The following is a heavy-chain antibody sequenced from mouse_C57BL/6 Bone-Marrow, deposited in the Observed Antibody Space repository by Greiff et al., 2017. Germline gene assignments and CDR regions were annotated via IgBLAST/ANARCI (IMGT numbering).Heavy chain of an antibody. CDR2: IHPNSGST. CDR3: ARSELRYFDY. Sequence: QVQLQQSGAELVKPGASVKLSCKASGYTFTSYWMHWVKQRPGQGLEWIGMIHPNSGSTNYNEKFKSKATLTVDKSSSTAYMQLSSLTSEDSAVYYCARSELRYFDYWGQGTTLTVSS. J-gene: IGHJ2*01. D-gene: IGHD1-1*01. CDR1: GYTFTSYW. V-gene: IGHV1-64*01.